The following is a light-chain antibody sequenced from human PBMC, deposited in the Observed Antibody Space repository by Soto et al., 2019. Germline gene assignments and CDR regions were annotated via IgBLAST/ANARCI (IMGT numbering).Light chain of an antibody. V-gene: IGKV3-11*01. J-gene: IGKJ5*01. CDR3: QQRSNWIT. Sequence: EIVSTQSPAILSVSPGERATLSCRATQSLDSSLAWFQQKPGQPPRLLIYDASNRATGIPARFSGSGSGTDFTLTISSLEPEDFAVYYCQQRSNWITFGQGTRLEIK. CDR2: DAS. CDR1: QSLDSS.